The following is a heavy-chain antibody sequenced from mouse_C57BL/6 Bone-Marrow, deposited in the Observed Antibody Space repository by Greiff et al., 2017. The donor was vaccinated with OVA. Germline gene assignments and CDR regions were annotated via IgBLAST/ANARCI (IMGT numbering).Heavy chain of an antibody. CDR1: GYTFTSYG. CDR3: ARLDGYPAWFAY. V-gene: IGHV1-81*01. J-gene: IGHJ3*01. Sequence: QVQLQQSGAELARPGASVKLSCKASGYTFTSYGISWVKQRTGQGLEWIGEIYPRSGNTYYNEKFKGKATLTADKSSSTAYMELRSLTSEDSAVYICARLDGYPAWFAYWGQGTLVTVSA. CDR2: IYPRSGNT. D-gene: IGHD2-3*01.